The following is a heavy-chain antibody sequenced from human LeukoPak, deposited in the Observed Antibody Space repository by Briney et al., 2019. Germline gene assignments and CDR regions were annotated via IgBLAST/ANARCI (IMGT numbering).Heavy chain of an antibody. J-gene: IGHJ4*02. V-gene: IGHV4-31*03. CDR3: ARGGALSSNYFDY. CDR1: GGSISSGGYY. D-gene: IGHD6-6*01. Sequence: SETLSLTCTVSGGSISSGGYYWSWIRQQPGKGLEWIGYIYYSGSTYYNPSLKSRVTISVDTSKNQFSLKLSSVTAADTAVYYCARGGALSSNYFDYWGQGTLVTVSS. CDR2: IYYSGST.